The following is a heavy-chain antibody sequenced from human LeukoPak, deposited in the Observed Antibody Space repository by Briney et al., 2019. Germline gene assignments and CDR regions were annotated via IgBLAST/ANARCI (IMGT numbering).Heavy chain of an antibody. CDR1: GFSFSNSA. D-gene: IGHD5-12*01. Sequence: GGSLRLSCAASGFSFSNSAMHWVRQAPGKGLEWVAVFSRDGVNRYYRDSVKGRFTISRDNSKNTLYLQMKSLRLEDTAIYYCATGKLDASGFDFMLPFWGQGTLVSVSS. J-gene: IGHJ4*02. CDR2: FSRDGVNR. V-gene: IGHV3-30*10. CDR3: ATGKLDASGFDFMLPF.